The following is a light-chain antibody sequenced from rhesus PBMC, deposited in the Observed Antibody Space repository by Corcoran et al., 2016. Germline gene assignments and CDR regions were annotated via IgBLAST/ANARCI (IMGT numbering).Light chain of an antibody. CDR1: QGISNY. CDR3: RQHNGYPPYS. J-gene: IGKJ2*01. Sequence: DIQMTQSPSSLSASVGDTVTITCRASQGISNYLAWYQQKPGKAPKPRFYFASNLESGVPSRFSGSGSGADFTLTISSLQPEGFAAYDCRQHNGYPPYSFGQGTKVEIK. CDR2: FAS. V-gene: IGKV1S14*01.